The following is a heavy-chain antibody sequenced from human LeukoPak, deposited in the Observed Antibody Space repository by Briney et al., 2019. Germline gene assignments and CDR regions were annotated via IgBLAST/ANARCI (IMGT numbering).Heavy chain of an antibody. V-gene: IGHV1-2*02. CDR1: GYTFTGYY. Sequence: GASVKVTCKASGYTFTGYYMHWVRQAPGQGLEWMGWINPNSGGTNYAQKFQGRVTMTRDTSISTAYMELSRLRSDDTAVYYCARDNGSYYGYAFDIWGQGTMATVSS. D-gene: IGHD1-26*01. CDR3: ARDNGSYYGYAFDI. CDR2: INPNSGGT. J-gene: IGHJ3*02.